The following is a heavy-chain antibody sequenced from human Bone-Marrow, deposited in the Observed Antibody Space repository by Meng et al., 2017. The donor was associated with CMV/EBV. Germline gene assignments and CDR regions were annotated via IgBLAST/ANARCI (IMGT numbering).Heavy chain of an antibody. CDR3: ARMGDLDIVVVPAAIDDAFDI. Sequence: GGSLRLSCAASGFTFSSYGMHWVRQAPGKGLEWVAVISYDGSNKYYADSVKGRFTISRDNSKNTLYLQMNSLRAEDTAVYYCARMGDLDIVVVPAAIDDAFDIWGQGTMVTVSS. D-gene: IGHD2-2*03. CDR1: GFTFSSYG. V-gene: IGHV3-30*19. CDR2: ISYDGSNK. J-gene: IGHJ3*02.